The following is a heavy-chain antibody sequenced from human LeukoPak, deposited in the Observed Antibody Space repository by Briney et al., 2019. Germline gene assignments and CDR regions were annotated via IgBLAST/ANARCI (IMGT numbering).Heavy chain of an antibody. D-gene: IGHD3-22*01. CDR1: GGTFSIYA. V-gene: IGHV1-69*13. CDR2: IIPIFGTA. Sequence: SVTVSCTASGGTFSIYAISWVRQAPGQGLEWMGGIIPIFGTANYAQKFQGRVTITADESTSTAYMELSSLRSEDTAVYYCARHYYYDSSGYSDYWGQGTLVTVSS. CDR3: ARHYYYDSSGYSDY. J-gene: IGHJ4*02.